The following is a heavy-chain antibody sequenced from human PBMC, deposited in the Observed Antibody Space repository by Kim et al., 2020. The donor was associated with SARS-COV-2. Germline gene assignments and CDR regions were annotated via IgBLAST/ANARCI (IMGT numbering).Heavy chain of an antibody. V-gene: IGHV3-11*06. J-gene: IGHJ6*03. CDR3: ARDQISSSSWIHYYYMDV. D-gene: IGHD6-13*01. Sequence: VKGRFTISRNNAKNSMYLQMNSLRAEDTAVYYCARDQISSSSWIHYYYMDVWGKGTTVTVSS.